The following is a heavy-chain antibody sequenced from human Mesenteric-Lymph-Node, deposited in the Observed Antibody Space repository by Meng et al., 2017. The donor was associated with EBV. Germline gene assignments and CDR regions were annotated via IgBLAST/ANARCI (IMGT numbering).Heavy chain of an antibody. D-gene: IGHD3-22*01. CDR1: VGSISTGVYY. Sequence: VQLRESCPGLVNPSHTLSLICTVSVGSISTGVYYWSWIRQHPGKGLEWIGNIYFSGSTHYNPSLKSRVTISVDTSKNQFSLSLRSVTAADTAVYFCVGNGYYSVDYWGQGILVTVSS. V-gene: IGHV4-30-4*01. CDR2: IYFSGST. CDR3: VGNGYYSVDY. J-gene: IGHJ4*02.